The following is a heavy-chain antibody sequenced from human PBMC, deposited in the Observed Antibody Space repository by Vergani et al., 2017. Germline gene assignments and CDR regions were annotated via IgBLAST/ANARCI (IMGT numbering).Heavy chain of an antibody. CDR2: VFYSGDT. CDR1: GGSMESGGYY. CDR3: AAPGSNFWSGYYALDI. D-gene: IGHD3-3*01. J-gene: IGHJ3*02. Sequence: QLQLQESGPGLVKPSQTLSLTCTVSGGSMESGGYYWTLIRQVPGKGLEWIGHVFYSGDTDYNPSLKSRVTISLETSKSQFTLKLGSVTAADTAVYYCAAPGSNFWSGYYALDIWGQGTMVTVSS. V-gene: IGHV4-31*03.